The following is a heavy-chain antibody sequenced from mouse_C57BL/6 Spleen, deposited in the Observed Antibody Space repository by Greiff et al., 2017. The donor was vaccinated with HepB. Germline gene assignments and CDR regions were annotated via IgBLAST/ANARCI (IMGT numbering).Heavy chain of an antibody. Sequence: EVQGVESGPELVKPGASVKISCKASGYSFTGYYMHWVKQSHGNILDWIGYIYPYNGVSSYNQKFKGKATLTVDKSSSTAYMELRSLTSEESAVYYCARGADGNYFYFDYWGQGTTLTVSS. CDR3: ARGADGNYFYFDY. J-gene: IGHJ2*01. D-gene: IGHD2-1*01. CDR1: GYSFTGYY. CDR2: IYPYNGVS. V-gene: IGHV1-31*01.